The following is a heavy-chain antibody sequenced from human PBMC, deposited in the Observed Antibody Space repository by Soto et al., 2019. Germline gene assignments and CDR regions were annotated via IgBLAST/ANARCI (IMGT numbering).Heavy chain of an antibody. CDR1: GGSITNGGFY. Sequence: SETLSLTCTVSGGSITNGGFYWSWVRQPPGKGLEWIGYIYYSGCTNYNPSLKSRVTISVDTSKNQFSLKLSSVTAADTAVYYCARVGITGTTYYFDYWGQGTLVTVSS. J-gene: IGHJ4*02. D-gene: IGHD1-7*01. V-gene: IGHV4-61*08. CDR3: ARVGITGTTYYFDY. CDR2: IYYSGCT.